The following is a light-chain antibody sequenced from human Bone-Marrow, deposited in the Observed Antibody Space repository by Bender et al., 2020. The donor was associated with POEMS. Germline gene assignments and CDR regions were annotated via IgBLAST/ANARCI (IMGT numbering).Light chain of an antibody. CDR3: CSYADSSTLV. V-gene: IGLV2-23*02. Sequence: QSALTQPASVSGSPGQSITISCTGASSDVGAYNLVSWYQQHPGKAPKLLIYEVRKRPSGVSNRFSGSKSGNTASLTISGLQAEDEADYYCCSYADSSTLVFGTGTKVTVL. J-gene: IGLJ1*01. CDR2: EVR. CDR1: SSDVGAYNL.